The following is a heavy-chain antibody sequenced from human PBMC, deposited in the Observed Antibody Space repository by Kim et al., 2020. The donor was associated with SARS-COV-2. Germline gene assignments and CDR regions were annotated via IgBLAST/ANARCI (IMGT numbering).Heavy chain of an antibody. CDR3: ARSLRGYYGSGSYGDAFDI. J-gene: IGHJ3*02. D-gene: IGHD3-10*01. CDR1: GGTFSSYA. CDR2: IIPIFGTA. Sequence: SVKVSCKASGGTFSSYAISWVRQAPGQGLEWMGGIIPIFGTANYAQKFQGRVTITADESTSTAYMELSSLRSEDTAVYYCARSLRGYYGSGSYGDAFDIWGQGTMVTVSS. V-gene: IGHV1-69*13.